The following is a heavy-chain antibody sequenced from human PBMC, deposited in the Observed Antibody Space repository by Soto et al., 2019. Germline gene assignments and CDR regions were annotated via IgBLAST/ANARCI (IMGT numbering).Heavy chain of an antibody. D-gene: IGHD3-22*01. J-gene: IGHJ4*02. CDR2: ISGSGGST. V-gene: IGHV3-23*01. CDR1: GFTFSSYA. Sequence: GGSLRLSCAASGFTFSSYAMSWVRQAPGKGLEWVSAISGSGGSTYYADSVKGRFTISRDNSKNTLYLQMNSLRAEDTAVYYCAKLGQYYYDSSGYKLADWGQGTLVTVSS. CDR3: AKLGQYYYDSSGYKLAD.